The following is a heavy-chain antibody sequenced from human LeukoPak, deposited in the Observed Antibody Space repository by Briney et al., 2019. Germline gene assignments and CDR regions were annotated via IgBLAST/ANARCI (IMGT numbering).Heavy chain of an antibody. J-gene: IGHJ4*02. CDR3: ARTGYTSGWYVGSFDY. CDR1: GYSFTSYW. CDR2: IYPGDSDT. Sequence: AGESLRISCKGSGYSFTSYWIGWVRQMPGKGLEWMGIIYPGDSDTKYSPSFQGQVTISADKSISTAYLQWSSLKASDTAMYYCARTGYTSGWYVGSFDYWGQGTLVTVSS. D-gene: IGHD6-19*01. V-gene: IGHV5-51*01.